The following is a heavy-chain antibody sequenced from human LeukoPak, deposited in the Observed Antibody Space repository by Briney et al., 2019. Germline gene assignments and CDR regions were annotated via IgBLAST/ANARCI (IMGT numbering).Heavy chain of an antibody. J-gene: IGHJ4*02. Sequence: GGSLRLSCAASEFTFSSYWMTWVRQAPGKGLEWVANIEQDGSEIYYMDSVKGRFTISRDNAKNSLYLQMNSLRAEDTAVYYCARDLWAQKLPHRYFDYWGQGTLVTVSS. CDR3: ARDLWAQKLPHRYFDY. CDR2: IEQDGSEI. CDR1: EFTFSSYW. V-gene: IGHV3-7*05. D-gene: IGHD6-13*01.